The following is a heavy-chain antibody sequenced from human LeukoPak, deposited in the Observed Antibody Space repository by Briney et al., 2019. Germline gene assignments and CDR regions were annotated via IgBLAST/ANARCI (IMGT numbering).Heavy chain of an antibody. CDR1: GFTFSSYV. CDR2: VSKDGNDR. D-gene: IGHD3-22*01. J-gene: IGHJ3*02. V-gene: IGHV3-30*04. CDR3: AKDRFDYDSSGYPYDI. Sequence: GGSLRLSCTSSGFTFSSYVMHWVRQAPGKGLEWVAAVSKDGNDRYHADSVKGRFTSSRDNAKNSLYLQMSSLRVEDTAVYFCAKDRFDYDSSGYPYDIWGQGTMVTVSS.